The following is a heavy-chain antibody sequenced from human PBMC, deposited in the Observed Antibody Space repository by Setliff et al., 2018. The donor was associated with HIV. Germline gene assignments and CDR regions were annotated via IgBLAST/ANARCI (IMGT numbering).Heavy chain of an antibody. J-gene: IGHJ4*01. D-gene: IGHD6-19*01. Sequence: ASVKVSCKASGDTFTSYPMHWVRQDPGKGLAWMGVINTSGGSAGYAEKFRCRVTMTRATSPRTVYMDLRNLRSEDTAVYYWARNQGDSSGWYSGYYWGHGTLVTVSS. CDR2: INTSGGSA. V-gene: IGHV1-46*01. CDR3: ARNQGDSSGWYSGYY. CDR1: GDTFTSYP.